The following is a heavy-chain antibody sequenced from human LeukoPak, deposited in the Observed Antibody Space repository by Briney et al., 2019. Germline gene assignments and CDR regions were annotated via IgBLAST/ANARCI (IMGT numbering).Heavy chain of an antibody. Sequence: SGGSLRLSCAASGFTFSSYAMSWVRQAPGKGLEWVSAISGSGGSTYYADSVKGRFTISRDNSKNTLYLQMNSLRAEDTAVYYCAKWDRIMITFGGVIVRWGQGTLVTVSS. CDR2: ISGSGGST. J-gene: IGHJ4*02. D-gene: IGHD3-16*02. V-gene: IGHV3-23*01. CDR3: AKWDRIMITFGGVIVR. CDR1: GFTFSSYA.